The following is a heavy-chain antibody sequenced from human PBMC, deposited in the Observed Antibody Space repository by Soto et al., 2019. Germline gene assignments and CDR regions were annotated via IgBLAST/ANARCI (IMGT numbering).Heavy chain of an antibody. CDR1: GFTFSKYG. D-gene: IGHD2-8*01. Sequence: GASVKVSCKASGFTFSKYGLNGVRQAPLQWRDGMGWVSANNGHTNYAQNLQGRVSMTTDTSTSTAYMELRGLTFDDTAVYYCARDIESVTAKHFFYYYAMDVWGQGTTVTVSS. J-gene: IGHJ6*02. CDR2: VSANNGHT. CDR3: ARDIESVTAKHFFYYYAMDV. V-gene: IGHV1-18*01.